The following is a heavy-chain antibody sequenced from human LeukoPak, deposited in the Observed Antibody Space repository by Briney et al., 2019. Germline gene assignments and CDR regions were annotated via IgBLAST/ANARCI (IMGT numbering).Heavy chain of an antibody. CDR2: IWYDGSNK. V-gene: IGHV3-33*01. CDR3: ARDLGIAAAGYYFDY. J-gene: IGHJ4*02. D-gene: IGHD6-13*01. Sequence: GRSLRLSCAASGFTFSSYGMHWVRQAPGKGLEWVAVIWYDGSNKYYADSVKGRFTISRDNSKNTLYLQMNSLRAEDTAVYYCARDLGIAAAGYYFDYWGQGTLVTVSS. CDR1: GFTFSSYG.